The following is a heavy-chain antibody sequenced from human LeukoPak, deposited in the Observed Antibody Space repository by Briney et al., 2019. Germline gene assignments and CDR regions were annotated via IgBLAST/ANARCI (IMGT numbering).Heavy chain of an antibody. Sequence: SETLSLTCTVSGGSISSGSYYWSWIRQPAGKGLEWIGRIYTSGSTNYNPSLKSRVTISVDTSKNQFSLKLSSVTAADTAVYYCARENGENPQYNAYYFDYWGQGTLVTVSS. J-gene: IGHJ4*02. D-gene: IGHD1-14*01. V-gene: IGHV4-61*02. CDR2: IYTSGST. CDR3: ARENGENPQYNAYYFDY. CDR1: GGSISSGSYY.